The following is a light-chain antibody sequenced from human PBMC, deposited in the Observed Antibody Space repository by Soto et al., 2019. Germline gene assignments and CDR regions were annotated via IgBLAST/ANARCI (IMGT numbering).Light chain of an antibody. CDR1: QSVSMH. CDR3: QQSSNSIT. Sequence: EIVLTQSPATLSLSPGERATLSCRASQSVSMHLAWYQQKPGQAPRLLIYDTSNRATGIPARFSGSGSGTDFTLTISSPQNEDLEVYFCQQSSNSITFGQGTRLEI. J-gene: IGKJ5*01. CDR2: DTS. V-gene: IGKV3-11*01.